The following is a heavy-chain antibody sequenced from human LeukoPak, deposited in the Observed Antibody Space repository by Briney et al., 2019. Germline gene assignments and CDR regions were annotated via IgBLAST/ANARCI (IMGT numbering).Heavy chain of an antibody. CDR1: GYSFTSDA. CDR3: ARRGDGYNGKYYFDY. D-gene: IGHD5-24*01. V-gene: IGHV7-4-1*02. J-gene: IGHJ4*02. CDR2: INTITGKP. Sequence: GATVKVSCKASGYSFTSDAMNWVRQAPGQGLEWMGWINTITGKPTYVQGFTGRFVFSLDTSVSTAYLQISGLKAEDTAVYYCARRGDGYNGKYYFDYWGQGTLVTVSS.